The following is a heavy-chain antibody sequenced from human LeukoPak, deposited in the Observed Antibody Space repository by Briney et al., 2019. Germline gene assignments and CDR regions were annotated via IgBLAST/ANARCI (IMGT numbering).Heavy chain of an antibody. CDR2: IYHSGST. Sequence: PSETLSLTCAVSGDSISSSNWWSWVRQPPGKGLEWIGEIYHSGSTNYNPSLKSRVTMSLDKSKNQFSLNLTPVTAADTAVYYCAREAAGQWFDPWGQGTLVTVSS. CDR1: GDSISSSNW. D-gene: IGHD6-25*01. J-gene: IGHJ5*02. V-gene: IGHV4-4*02. CDR3: AREAAGQWFDP.